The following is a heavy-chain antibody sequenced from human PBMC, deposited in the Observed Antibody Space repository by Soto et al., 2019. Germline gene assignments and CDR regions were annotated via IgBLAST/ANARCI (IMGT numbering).Heavy chain of an antibody. D-gene: IGHD6-6*01. V-gene: IGHV4-59*01. CDR3: ARLYSSSSGWLDL. CDR1: GGSISSYY. CDR2: IYYSGST. Sequence: PSETLSLTCTVSGGSISSYYWSWVRQPPGKGLEWIGYIYYSGSTNYNPSLKSRVTISVDTSKNQFSLKLSSVTAADTAAYYCARLYSSSSGWLDLCGQGSLV. J-gene: IGHJ5*02.